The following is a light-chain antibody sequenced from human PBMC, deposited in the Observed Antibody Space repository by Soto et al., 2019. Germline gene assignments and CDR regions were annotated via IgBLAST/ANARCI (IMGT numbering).Light chain of an antibody. CDR2: GAS. Sequence: IVLTQSPGTLSLSPGERATLSCRASQSVSSDYLSWYQQKPGQPPRLLIYGASYRATGIPDRFSGGGSGTDFTRTISRREAEDFAVYYCQQYGSTPPVTFGGGTKVEIK. CDR1: QSVSSDY. CDR3: QQYGSTPPVT. J-gene: IGKJ4*01. V-gene: IGKV3-20*01.